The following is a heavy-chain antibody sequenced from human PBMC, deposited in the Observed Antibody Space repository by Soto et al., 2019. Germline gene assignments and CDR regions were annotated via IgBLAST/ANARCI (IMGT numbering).Heavy chain of an antibody. D-gene: IGHD1-26*01. CDR2: IWYDGSNK. V-gene: IGHV3-33*01. Sequence: GGSLRLSCAASGFTFSSYSMHWVRQAPGKGLEWVAVIWYDGSNKYYADSVKGRFTISRDNSKNTLYLQMNSLRAEDTAVYYCARQPKVGATKGYFDYWGQGTLVTVSS. CDR1: GFTFSSYS. J-gene: IGHJ4*02. CDR3: ARQPKVGATKGYFDY.